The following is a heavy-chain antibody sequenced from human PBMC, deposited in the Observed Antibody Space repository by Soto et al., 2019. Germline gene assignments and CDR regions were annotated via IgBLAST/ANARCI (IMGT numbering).Heavy chain of an antibody. Sequence: QVQLVQSGAEVKKPGSSVKVSCKASGGTFSRYSITWVRQAPGHGLEWIGRIIPSFGIPTYAQKFQGRVTITADESTSTAYMELSSLRSEDMAVYYCAREDRDRETGLVPAAIDGMDVWGQGTTVTVSS. D-gene: IGHD2-2*01. J-gene: IGHJ6*02. CDR2: IIPSFGIP. CDR1: GGTFSRYS. CDR3: AREDRDRETGLVPAAIDGMDV. V-gene: IGHV1-69*08.